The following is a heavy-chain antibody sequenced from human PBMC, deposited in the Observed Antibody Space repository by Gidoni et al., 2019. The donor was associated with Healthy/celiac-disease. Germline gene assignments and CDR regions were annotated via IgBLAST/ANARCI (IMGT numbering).Heavy chain of an antibody. D-gene: IGHD3-22*01. J-gene: IGHJ3*02. CDR3: ARDHYDSSGYSYGAFDI. V-gene: IGHV3-48*02. CDR2: ISSSSSTI. Sequence: EVQLVESGGGLVQPGGSLRLSCAASGFTFSSYSMNWVRQAPGKGLEWVSYISSSSSTIYYADSVKGRFTISRDNAKNSLYLQMNSLRDEDTAVYYCARDHYDSSGYSYGAFDIWGQGTMVTVSS. CDR1: GFTFSSYS.